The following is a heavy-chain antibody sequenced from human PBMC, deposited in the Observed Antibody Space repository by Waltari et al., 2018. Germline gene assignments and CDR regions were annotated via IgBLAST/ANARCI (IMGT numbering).Heavy chain of an antibody. CDR1: GGSFSGYY. D-gene: IGHD6-19*01. J-gene: IGHJ4*02. CDR2: INHSGST. Sequence: QVQLQQWGAGLLKPSETLSLTCAVYGGSFSGYYWSWIRQPPGKGLEWIGEINHSGSTNYNPSLKSRVTISVDTSKNQFSLKLSSVTAADTAVYYCARDHRGIAVADRGDYWGQGTLVTVSS. V-gene: IGHV4-34*01. CDR3: ARDHRGIAVADRGDY.